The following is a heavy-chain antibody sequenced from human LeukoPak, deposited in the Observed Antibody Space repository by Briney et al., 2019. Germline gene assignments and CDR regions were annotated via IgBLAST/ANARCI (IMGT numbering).Heavy chain of an antibody. J-gene: IGHJ3*02. CDR1: GFTFSSYS. Sequence: PGGSLRLSCAASGFTFSSYSMNWVRQAPGKGLEWVSYISSSSSTIYYADSVKGRFTISRDNAKNSLYLQMNSLRAEDTAVYYCARSIAAAGTYAFDIWGQGTMVTVSS. CDR3: ARSIAAAGTYAFDI. D-gene: IGHD6-13*01. V-gene: IGHV3-48*04. CDR2: ISSSSSTI.